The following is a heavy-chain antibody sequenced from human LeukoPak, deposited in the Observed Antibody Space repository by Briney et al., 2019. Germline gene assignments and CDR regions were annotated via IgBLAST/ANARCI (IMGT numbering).Heavy chain of an antibody. CDR3: AKVVAAINWFDP. J-gene: IGHJ5*02. V-gene: IGHV1-18*01. CDR1: GYTFTSYG. CDR2: ISAYNGNT. Sequence: ASVKVSYKASGYTFTSYGISWVRQAPGQGLEWRGWISAYNGNTNYAQKLQGRVTMTTDTSTSTAYMELRSLRSDDTAVYYCAKVVAAINWFDPWGQGTLVTVSS. D-gene: IGHD2-15*01.